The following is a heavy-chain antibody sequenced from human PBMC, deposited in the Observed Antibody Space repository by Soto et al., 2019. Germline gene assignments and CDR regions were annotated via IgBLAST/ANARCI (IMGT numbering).Heavy chain of an antibody. Sequence: GGSLRLSCAASGFTFSSNYMSWVRQAPGKGLEWVSVIYSGGSTYYADSVKGRFTISRHNSKNTLYLQMNSLRAEDTAVYYCARAGGGYCSGGSCYSDAFDIWGQGTMVTVSS. CDR1: GFTFSSNY. V-gene: IGHV3-53*04. CDR2: IYSGGST. J-gene: IGHJ3*02. CDR3: ARAGGGYCSGGSCYSDAFDI. D-gene: IGHD2-15*01.